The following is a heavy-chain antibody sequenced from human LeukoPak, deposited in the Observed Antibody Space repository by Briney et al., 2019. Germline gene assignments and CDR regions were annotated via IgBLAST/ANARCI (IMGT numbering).Heavy chain of an antibody. D-gene: IGHD3-22*01. CDR2: IIPIFGTA. Sequence: SVKVSCKASGYTFTSYGISWVRQAPGQGLEWMGGIIPIFGTANYAQKFQGRVTITADESTRTAYMELRTLRSEDTAIYYCARGSGETGGYYYVYWGRGTPVTVSS. J-gene: IGHJ4*02. CDR1: GYTFTSYG. V-gene: IGHV1-69*13. CDR3: ARGSGETGGYYYVY.